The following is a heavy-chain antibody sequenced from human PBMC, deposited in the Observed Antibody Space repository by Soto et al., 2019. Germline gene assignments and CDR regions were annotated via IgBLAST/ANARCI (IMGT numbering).Heavy chain of an antibody. D-gene: IGHD2-8*02. J-gene: IGHJ4*02. V-gene: IGHV4-4*07. CDR1: GASITGSSY. Sequence: SETLSLSCTVSGASITGSSYWSWIRQPAGKGLEWIGRFSLSGTTSYNPSLRSRVTMSADVSKNQFSLRLTSVTAADTALYYCARGMTPPGAPAWYYFDSWGQGTLVTVS. CDR3: ARGMTPPGAPAWYYFDS. CDR2: FSLSGTT.